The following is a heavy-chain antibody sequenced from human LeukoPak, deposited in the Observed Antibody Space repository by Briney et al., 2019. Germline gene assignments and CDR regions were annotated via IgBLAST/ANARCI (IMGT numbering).Heavy chain of an antibody. Sequence: SETLSLTCAVSGDSIDSSTYFWGWIRQSPGKGLEWIATIYHSGDTFYTPSLQSRVTISVDIIKNQFSLKVNSVTAADTAVYYCARRGVGASPFDFWGQGTLVTVS. CDR1: GDSIDSSTYF. D-gene: IGHD1-26*01. CDR2: IYHSGDT. J-gene: IGHJ4*02. CDR3: ARRGVGASPFDF. V-gene: IGHV4-39*01.